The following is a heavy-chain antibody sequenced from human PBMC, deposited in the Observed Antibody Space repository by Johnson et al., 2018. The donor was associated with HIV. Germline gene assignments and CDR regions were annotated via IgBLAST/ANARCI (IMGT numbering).Heavy chain of an antibody. CDR1: GFTFSSYA. CDR3: ARRTVVTPGAFDI. Sequence: VQLVESGGGLVQPGGSLRLSCAASGFTFSSYAMSWVRQAPGKGLEWFSVIYSGGSTFYADSVKGRFTISRDNSKNTLYLQMNSLRAEDTAVYYCARRTVVTPGAFDIWGQGTMVTVSS. V-gene: IGHV3-66*04. J-gene: IGHJ3*02. D-gene: IGHD4-23*01. CDR2: IYSGGST.